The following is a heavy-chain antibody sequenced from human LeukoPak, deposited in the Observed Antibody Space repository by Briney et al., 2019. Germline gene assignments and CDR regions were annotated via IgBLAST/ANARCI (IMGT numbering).Heavy chain of an antibody. CDR2: ISSSSSYI. CDR1: GFTFSSYS. CDR3: ARGGPAGDFIVVAPTNNAFDI. D-gene: IGHD2-2*01. J-gene: IGHJ3*02. Sequence: GGSLRLSCAASGFTFSSYSMNWVRQAPGKGLEWVSSISSSSSYIYYADSVKGRFTISRDNAKNSLYLQMNSLRAEDTAVYYCARGGPAGDFIVVAPTNNAFDIWGQGTMVTVSS. V-gene: IGHV3-21*04.